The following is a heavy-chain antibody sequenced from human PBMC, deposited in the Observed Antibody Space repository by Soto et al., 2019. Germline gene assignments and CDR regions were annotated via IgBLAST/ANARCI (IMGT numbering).Heavy chain of an antibody. D-gene: IGHD2-15*01. CDR3: ARDGYCSGGSCNLPLYYYYGMDV. J-gene: IGHJ6*02. Sequence: QVQLVESGGGVVQPGRSLRLSCAASGFTFSSYGMHWVRQAPGKGLEWVAVIWYDGSNKYYADSVKGRFTISRDNSKNTLYLQMNSLRAEDTAVYYCARDGYCSGGSCNLPLYYYYGMDVWGQGTTVTVSS. V-gene: IGHV3-33*01. CDR2: IWYDGSNK. CDR1: GFTFSSYG.